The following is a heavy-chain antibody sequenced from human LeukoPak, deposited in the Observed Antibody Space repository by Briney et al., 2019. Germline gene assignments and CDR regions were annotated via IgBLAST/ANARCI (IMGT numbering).Heavy chain of an antibody. Sequence: SETLSLTCTVSGGSISSSSYYWGWIRQPPGKGLEWIGSIYYSGSTYYNPSLKSRVTISVDTSKNQFSLKLSSVAAADTAVYYCARHEYWFDPWGQGTLVTVSS. CDR1: GGSISSSSYY. CDR2: IYYSGST. J-gene: IGHJ5*02. CDR3: ARHEYWFDP. V-gene: IGHV4-39*01.